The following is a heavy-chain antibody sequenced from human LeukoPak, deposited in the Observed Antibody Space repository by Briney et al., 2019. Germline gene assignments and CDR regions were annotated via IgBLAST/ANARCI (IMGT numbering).Heavy chain of an antibody. J-gene: IGHJ4*02. CDR2: INHSGST. CDR1: GGSFSGYY. D-gene: IGHD6-19*01. V-gene: IGHV4-34*01. Sequence: SETLSLTCAVYGGSFSGYYWSWIRQPPGKGLEWIGEINHSGSTNYNPSLKSRVTISVDASKNQFSLKLSSVTAADTAVYYCARAIAVAGLIDYWGQGTLVTVSS. CDR3: ARAIAVAGLIDY.